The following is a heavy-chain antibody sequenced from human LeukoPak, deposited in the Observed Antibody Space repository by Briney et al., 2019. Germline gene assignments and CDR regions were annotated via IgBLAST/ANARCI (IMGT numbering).Heavy chain of an antibody. CDR2: ISAYNGNT. D-gene: IGHD2-2*01. CDR1: GYTFTSYG. J-gene: IGHJ4*02. Sequence: GASVKVSCKASGYTFTSYGISWVRQAPGQGLEWMGWISAYNGNTNYAQKLQGRVTMTTDTSTSTAYMELRSLRAEDTAVYYCARDLSEVGYQLPLFDYWGQGTLVTVSS. CDR3: ARDLSEVGYQLPLFDY. V-gene: IGHV1-18*01.